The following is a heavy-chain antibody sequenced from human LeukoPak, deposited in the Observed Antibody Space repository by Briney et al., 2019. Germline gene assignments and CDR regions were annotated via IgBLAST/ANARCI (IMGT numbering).Heavy chain of an antibody. Sequence: ASVKVSCKASGYTFTSYGISWVRQAPGQGLEWMGWISAYNGNTNYAQKLQGRVTMTTDTSTSTAYMELRSLRPDDTAVYYCARDHKLIAAAGIWFDPWGQGTLVTVSS. J-gene: IGHJ5*02. D-gene: IGHD6-13*01. CDR3: ARDHKLIAAAGIWFDP. V-gene: IGHV1-18*01. CDR1: GYTFTSYG. CDR2: ISAYNGNT.